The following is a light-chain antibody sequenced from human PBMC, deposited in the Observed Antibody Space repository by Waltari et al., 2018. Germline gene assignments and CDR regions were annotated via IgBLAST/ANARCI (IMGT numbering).Light chain of an antibody. CDR3: QQRSNWTPHT. V-gene: IGKV3-11*01. Sequence: EIVLTQSPATLSLSPGDTATLSCRASQSVGSYLAWYQQKPGQPPRLLIYDASNGATGVPARFRASGSGTDFTLTISSLEAEDFAVYFCQQRSNWTPHTFGQGARLEIK. J-gene: IGKJ2*01. CDR1: QSVGSY. CDR2: DAS.